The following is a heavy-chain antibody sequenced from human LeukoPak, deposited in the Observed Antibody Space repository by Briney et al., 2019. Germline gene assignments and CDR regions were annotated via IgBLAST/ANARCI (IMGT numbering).Heavy chain of an antibody. J-gene: IGHJ2*01. D-gene: IGHD3-16*01. V-gene: IGHV1-69*13. Sequence: GASVKVSCKASGGTFSSYAISWVRQAPGQGLEWMGGIIPTFGTANYAQKFQGRVTITADESTSTAYMELSSLRSEDTAVYYCARETTYVLQVNWYFDLWGRGTLVTVSS. CDR2: IIPTFGTA. CDR1: GGTFSSYA. CDR3: ARETTYVLQVNWYFDL.